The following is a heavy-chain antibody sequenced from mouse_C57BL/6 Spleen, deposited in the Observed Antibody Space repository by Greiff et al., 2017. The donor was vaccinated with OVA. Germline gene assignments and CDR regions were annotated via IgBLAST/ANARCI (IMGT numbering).Heavy chain of an antibody. Sequence: VQLQQSGPELVKPGASVKISCKASGYTFTDYYMNWVKQSHGKSLEWIGDINPNNGGTSYNQKFKGKATLTVDKSSSTAYMELRSLTSEDSAVYYCASNYYGSSYGGAMDYWGQGTSVTVSS. V-gene: IGHV1-26*01. CDR2: INPNNGGT. CDR3: ASNYYGSSYGGAMDY. J-gene: IGHJ4*01. D-gene: IGHD1-1*01. CDR1: GYTFTDYY.